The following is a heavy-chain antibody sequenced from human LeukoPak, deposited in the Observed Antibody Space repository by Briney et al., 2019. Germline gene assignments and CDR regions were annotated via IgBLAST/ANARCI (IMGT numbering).Heavy chain of an antibody. J-gene: IGHJ6*02. CDR3: AKDRYYDSSGYYPYYYYGMDV. CDR1: GFIFSSYG. Sequence: PGGSLRLSCAASGFIFSSYGMHWVRQAPGKGLEWVAVISYDGSNKYYADSVKGRFTISRDNSKNTLYLQMNSLRAEDTAVYYCAKDRYYDSSGYYPYYYYGMDVWGQGTTVTVSS. D-gene: IGHD3-22*01. V-gene: IGHV3-30*18. CDR2: ISYDGSNK.